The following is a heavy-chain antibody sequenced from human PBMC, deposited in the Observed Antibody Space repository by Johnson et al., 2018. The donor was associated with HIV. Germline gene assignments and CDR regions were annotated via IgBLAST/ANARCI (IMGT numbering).Heavy chain of an antibody. V-gene: IGHV3-30*03. CDR1: GFTFNSHG. D-gene: IGHD3-22*01. CDR2: ISYDESNN. Sequence: VQLVESGGAVVQPGRSLRLSCAASGFTFNSHGMHWVRQAPGKGLEWVAFISYDESNNYYADSVKGRFTISRDDSKNTAYLQMNSLKTEDTAVYYCTRTDDTYYYDSSGYVDAFDIWGQGTMVTVSS. J-gene: IGHJ3*02. CDR3: TRTDDTYYYDSSGYVDAFDI.